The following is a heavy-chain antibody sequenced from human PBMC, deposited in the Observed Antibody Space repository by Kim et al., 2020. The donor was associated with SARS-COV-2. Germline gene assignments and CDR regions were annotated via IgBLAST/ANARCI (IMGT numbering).Heavy chain of an antibody. Sequence: GGSLRLSCAASGFTFSSYEMNWFRQAPGKGLEWVSYISSSGSTIYYADSVKGRFTISRDNAKNSLYLQMNSLRAEDTAVYYCARDSTIRTWELSIPYGMDVWGQGTTVTVSS. CDR3: ARDSTIRTWELSIPYGMDV. J-gene: IGHJ6*02. D-gene: IGHD3-16*02. CDR2: ISSSGSTI. V-gene: IGHV3-48*03. CDR1: GFTFSSYE.